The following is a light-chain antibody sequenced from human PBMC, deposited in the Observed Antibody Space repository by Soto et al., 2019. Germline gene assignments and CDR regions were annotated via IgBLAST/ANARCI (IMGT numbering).Light chain of an antibody. Sequence: QSVLTQPPSVSGSPGQSVTISCTGTSSDVGGYDYVSWYQQRPGKAPKLLIYEVSNRPSGVSNRFSGSKSGNTASLTISGLQAEDEADYYCSSYTSSSLYVFGPGTKLTVL. CDR3: SSYTSSSLYV. V-gene: IGLV2-14*01. CDR2: EVS. CDR1: SSDVGGYDY. J-gene: IGLJ1*01.